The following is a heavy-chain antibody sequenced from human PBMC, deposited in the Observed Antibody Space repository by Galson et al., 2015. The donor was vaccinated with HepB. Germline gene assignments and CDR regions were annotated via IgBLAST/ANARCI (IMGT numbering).Heavy chain of an antibody. Sequence: SLRLSCAASEFTFSSYWMSWVRQAPGKGLEWVGRITSKTDGETTDYAAPVKGRFTISRDDSKNRLYLQMNSLKTEDTAVYYCTKEVYYSTYRSWLDPWGQGTLVTVSS. CDR1: EFTFSSYW. J-gene: IGHJ5*02. CDR3: TKEVYYSTYRSWLDP. CDR2: ITSKTDGETT. D-gene: IGHD6-13*01. V-gene: IGHV3-15*01.